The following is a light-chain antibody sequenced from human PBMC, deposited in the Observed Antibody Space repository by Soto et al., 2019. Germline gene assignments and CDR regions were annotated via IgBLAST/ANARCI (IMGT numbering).Light chain of an antibody. CDR2: EVN. CDR1: STDVGGYNY. Sequence: LAQPSSVSGSPGQSITISCTGTSTDVGGYNYVSWYQHHPGKGPKLIIYEVNNRPSGVSDRFSGSKSGNKASLTISNLEAEDESDYYCGSYTSTDTPFVFGTGTKVTV. CDR3: GSYTSTDTPFV. J-gene: IGLJ1*01. V-gene: IGLV2-14*01.